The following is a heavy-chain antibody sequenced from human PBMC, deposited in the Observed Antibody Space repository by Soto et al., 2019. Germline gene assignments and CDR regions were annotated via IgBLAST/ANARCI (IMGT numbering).Heavy chain of an antibody. CDR2: IDGSSSTM. V-gene: IGHV3-48*02. J-gene: IGHJ5*02. CDR3: ARGDRFRFSGDRCLPDGLFLS. D-gene: IGHD2-15*01. CDR1: GFTFGIYS. Sequence: PGGSLRLSCAASGFTFGIYSMNWVRQAPGKGLEWISYIDGSSSTMYYADSVKGRFIISRDNADNSLYLQMNSLRDADTAVYYCARGDRFRFSGDRCLPDGLFLSWGQGALVTVSS.